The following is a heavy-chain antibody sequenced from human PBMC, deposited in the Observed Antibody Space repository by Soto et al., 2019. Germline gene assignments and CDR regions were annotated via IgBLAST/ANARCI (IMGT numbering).Heavy chain of an antibody. CDR2: VSTYNGNT. D-gene: IGHD3-10*01. CDR3: TRGAGQGSGSYD. J-gene: IGHJ4*02. V-gene: IGHV1-18*01. Sequence: QVQLVQSGAEVKKPGASVKVSCKASGYIFTSFGITWVRQAPGQGLEWMGGVSTYNGNTKYAHKLQGRVTMSTDTSTSTAYMELRSLISADTAVYYCTRGAGQGSGSYDWGQGTLVTVSS. CDR1: GYIFTSFG.